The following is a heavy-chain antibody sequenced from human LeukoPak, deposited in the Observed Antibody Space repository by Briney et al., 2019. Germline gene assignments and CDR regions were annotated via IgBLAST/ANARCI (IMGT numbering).Heavy chain of an antibody. CDR1: GFSFNTCW. CDR2: IKTDGTTA. CDR3: ARAGQGFDS. V-gene: IGHV3-74*01. Sequence: GGSLRLSCSASGFSFNTCWMHWVRQGPGKGLVWVSRIKTDGTTATYADPVKGRFTISRDNAKNTLYLQMNGLRVEDTAVYYCARAGQGFDSWGQGTLVTVSS. J-gene: IGHJ5*01.